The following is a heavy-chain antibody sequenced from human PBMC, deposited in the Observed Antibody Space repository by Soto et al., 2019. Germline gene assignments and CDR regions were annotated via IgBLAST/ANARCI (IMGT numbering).Heavy chain of an antibody. CDR2: ISYSGTT. J-gene: IGHJ4*02. CDR1: GDSINTFF. V-gene: IGHV4-59*08. Sequence: SETLSLTCTVSGDSINTFFWSWIRQPPGKGLQWIGLISYSGTTNYNPSLKSRVTISIDTSRSQFSLKLTSVTAADTAVYYCGRDLRDWDSGSYSYDYWGQGTLVTVSS. CDR3: GRDLRDWDSGSYSYDY. D-gene: IGHD1-26*01.